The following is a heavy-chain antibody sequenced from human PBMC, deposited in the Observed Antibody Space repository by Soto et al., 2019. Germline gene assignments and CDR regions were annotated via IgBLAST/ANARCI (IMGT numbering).Heavy chain of an antibody. Sequence: ASVKVSCKASGYTFTGYYMHWVRQAPGQGLEWMGWINPNSGGTNYAQKFQGRVTMTRDTSISTAYMELSRLRSDDTAVYYCARVHEQYYYDSSGPFDYWGQGTVVTVS. V-gene: IGHV1-2*02. CDR1: GYTFTGYY. D-gene: IGHD3-22*01. CDR3: ARVHEQYYYDSSGPFDY. J-gene: IGHJ4*02. CDR2: INPNSGGT.